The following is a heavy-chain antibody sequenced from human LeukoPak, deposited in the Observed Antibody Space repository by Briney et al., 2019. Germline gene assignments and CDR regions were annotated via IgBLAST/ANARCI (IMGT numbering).Heavy chain of an antibody. CDR2: IYYSGST. Sequence: PSETLSLTCTVSGGSISIYYWSWIRQPPRKGLEWIGYIYYSGSTNYNPSLKSRVTISVDTSKNQFSLKLSSVTAEDTAVYYCARAPRPDYFDYWGQGTLVTVSS. CDR3: ARAPRPDYFDY. CDR1: GGSISIYY. J-gene: IGHJ4*02. V-gene: IGHV4-59*01.